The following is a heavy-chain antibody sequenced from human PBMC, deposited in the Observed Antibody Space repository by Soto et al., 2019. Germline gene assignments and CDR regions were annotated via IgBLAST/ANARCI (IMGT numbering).Heavy chain of an antibody. D-gene: IGHD4-17*01. J-gene: IGHJ4*02. Sequence: GASVKVSCKASGYTFTGYYMHWVRQAPGEGLEWMGWINPNSGGTNYAQKFQGWVTMTRDTSISTAYMELSRLRSDDTAAYYCATQRDYGDYGAFDYWGQGTLVTVSS. CDR1: GYTFTGYY. CDR3: ATQRDYGDYGAFDY. CDR2: INPNSGGT. V-gene: IGHV1-2*04.